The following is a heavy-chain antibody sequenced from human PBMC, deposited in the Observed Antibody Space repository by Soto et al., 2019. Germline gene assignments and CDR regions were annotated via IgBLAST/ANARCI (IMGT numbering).Heavy chain of an antibody. CDR2: IKQDGSEK. D-gene: IGHD6-19*01. V-gene: IGHV3-7*01. J-gene: IGHJ6*02. CDR3: AREYPEPGIAVGGDYYYYGMDV. CDR1: GLTFSSSW. Sequence: AACGLTFSSSWISWARQETGKGLEWVANIKQDGSEKYYVDCVKGRFTISRDNAKNSLYLQMNSLRAEDTAVYYRAREYPEPGIAVGGDYYYYGMDVWGQGTTVTASS.